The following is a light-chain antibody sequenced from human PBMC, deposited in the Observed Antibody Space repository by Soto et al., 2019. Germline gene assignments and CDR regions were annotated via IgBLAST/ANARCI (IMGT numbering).Light chain of an antibody. CDR2: EGS. Sequence: QSALTQPASVSGSPGQSITISCTGTSSDVGRYNIVSWYQQHPGKAPKLMIYEGSKRPSGVSNRFSGSKSGNTASLTISGLQAEDEADYYCCSYAGSSTYVFGXGTKLTVL. V-gene: IGLV2-23*01. CDR1: SSDVGRYNI. J-gene: IGLJ2*01. CDR3: CSYAGSSTYV.